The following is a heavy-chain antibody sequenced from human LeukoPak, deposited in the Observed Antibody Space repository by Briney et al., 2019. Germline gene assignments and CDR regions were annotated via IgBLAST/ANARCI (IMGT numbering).Heavy chain of an antibody. J-gene: IGHJ6*03. V-gene: IGHV4-59*12. CDR2: IYYSGST. D-gene: IGHD5-24*01. Sequence: PTETLFLTFRVPGDSISSYYWSWLRQPPAKGLEWIGYIYYSGSTNYNPSLKSRVTISVDTSKNQFSLKLSSVTAADTAVYYCARGLRWGYYYYMDVWGEGTTVTVSS. CDR1: GDSISSYY. CDR3: ARGLRWGYYYYMDV.